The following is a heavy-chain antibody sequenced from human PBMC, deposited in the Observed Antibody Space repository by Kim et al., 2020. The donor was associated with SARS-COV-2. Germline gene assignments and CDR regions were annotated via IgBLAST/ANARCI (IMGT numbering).Heavy chain of an antibody. Sequence: ASVKVSCGASGYTFTSYYMHWVRQAPGQGLEWMGMIDPRDGIPTYAQKFQGRVTMTRDTSRSTVHMELRSQKSDDTAVYFCAKDSGYESIGHLNWFDPWG. V-gene: IGHV1-46*01. D-gene: IGHD3-22*01. CDR1: GYTFTSYY. CDR3: AKDSGYESIGHLNWFDP. CDR2: IDPRDGIP. J-gene: IGHJ5*02.